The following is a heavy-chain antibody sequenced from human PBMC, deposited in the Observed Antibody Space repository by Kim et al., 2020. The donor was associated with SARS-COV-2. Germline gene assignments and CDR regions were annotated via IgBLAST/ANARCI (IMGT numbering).Heavy chain of an antibody. J-gene: IGHJ4*02. V-gene: IGHV3-73*01. D-gene: IGHD2-2*01. CDR3: ATVAPAVTEHG. Sequence: GGSLRLSCAGSGSTISGSGIHWVRQASGKGLEWVCRMRSKANNYATMYAASVNGRFTISRDDSKNTAYLQMNGLKIEDTGVYYCATVAPAVTEHGWGQGTLVPVSA. CDR1: GSTISGSG. CDR2: MRSKANNYAT.